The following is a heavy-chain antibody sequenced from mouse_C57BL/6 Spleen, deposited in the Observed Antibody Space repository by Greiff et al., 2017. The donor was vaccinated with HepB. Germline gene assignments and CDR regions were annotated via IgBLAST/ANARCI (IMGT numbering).Heavy chain of an antibody. D-gene: IGHD3-1*01. CDR2: ISSGGSYT. CDR1: GFTFSSYG. J-gene: IGHJ2*01. V-gene: IGHV5-6*01. CDR3: ARHGLSLYYFDY. Sequence: EVMLVESGGDLVKPGGSLKLSCAASGFTFSSYGMSWVRQTPDKRLEWVATISSGGSYTYYPDSVKGRFTISRDNAKNTLYLQMSSLKSEDTAMYYCARHGLSLYYFDYWGQGTTLTVSS.